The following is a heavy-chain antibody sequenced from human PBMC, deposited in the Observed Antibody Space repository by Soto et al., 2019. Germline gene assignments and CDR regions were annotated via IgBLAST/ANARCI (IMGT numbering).Heavy chain of an antibody. V-gene: IGHV3-23*01. CDR1: GFTFSGYA. CDR2: ISGGGDAT. J-gene: IGHJ2*01. Sequence: EVQLLDSGGGLVQPGGSLRLSCAASGFTFSGYALTWVRQAPGKGLEWVSAISGGGDATFYADSVKGRFTISRDNSKKPLDSTKNTLGGEDTAVYYCARKVSGSTGRPDLWYFDLWGRGTLVTVSS. D-gene: IGHD3-10*01. CDR3: ARKVSGSTGRPDLWYFDL.